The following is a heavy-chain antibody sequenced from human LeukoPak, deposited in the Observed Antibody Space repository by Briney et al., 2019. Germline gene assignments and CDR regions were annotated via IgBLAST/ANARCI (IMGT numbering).Heavy chain of an antibody. V-gene: IGHV1-69*04. D-gene: IGHD1-14*01. CDR2: IIPILGIA. CDR1: GGTFSSYA. J-gene: IGHJ3*02. Sequence: ASVKVSCKASGGTFSSYAISWVRQAPGQGLEWMGRIIPILGIANYAQKFQGRVTITADKSTSTAYMELSSLRSEDTAVYYCARFRYSDAFDIWGQGTMVTVSS. CDR3: ARFRYSDAFDI.